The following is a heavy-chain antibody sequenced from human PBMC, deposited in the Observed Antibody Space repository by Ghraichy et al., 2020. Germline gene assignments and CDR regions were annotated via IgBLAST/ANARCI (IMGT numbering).Heavy chain of an antibody. CDR3: ARYAYGGGPYYYYMDV. Sequence: SQTLSLTCAVYGGSFSGYYWSWIRQPPGKGLEWIGEINHSGSTNYNPSLKSRVTISVDTSKNQFSLKLSSVTAADTAVYYCARYAYGGGPYYYYMDVWGKGTTVTVSS. CDR2: INHSGST. D-gene: IGHD2-21*01. J-gene: IGHJ6*03. V-gene: IGHV4-34*01. CDR1: GGSFSGYY.